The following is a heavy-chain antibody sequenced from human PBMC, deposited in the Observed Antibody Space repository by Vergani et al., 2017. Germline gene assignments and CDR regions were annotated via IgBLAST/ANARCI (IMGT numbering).Heavy chain of an antibody. CDR1: GFTFSSYS. CDR3: ARARGDSVVVPAAIRGKG. Sequence: EVQLLESGGGLVQPGGSLRLSCAASGFTFSSYSMNWVRQAPGKGLEWVSSISSSSSYIDYADSVKGRFTISRDNAKNALYLRMNSLRAEDTAVYYWARARGDSVVVPAAIRGKGWGQGTLVTVSS. J-gene: IGHJ4*02. V-gene: IGHV3-21*01. D-gene: IGHD2-2*01. CDR2: ISSSSSYI.